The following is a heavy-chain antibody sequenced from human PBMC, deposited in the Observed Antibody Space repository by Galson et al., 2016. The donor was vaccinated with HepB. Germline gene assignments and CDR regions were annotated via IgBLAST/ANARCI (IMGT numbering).Heavy chain of an antibody. V-gene: IGHV1-8*01. CDR3: ARSAVSGSYRGDYFDN. CDR2: MSPTSGNT. D-gene: IGHD6-19*01. CDR1: GYTFTSFD. Sequence: SVKVSCKASGYTFTSFDINWVRQAPGQGLEWMGWMSPTSGNTGYARQFQDRVTMTRNTSILTAFLELTSLRSDDTAVYYCARSAVSGSYRGDYFDNWGRGTLVTVSS. J-gene: IGHJ4*02.